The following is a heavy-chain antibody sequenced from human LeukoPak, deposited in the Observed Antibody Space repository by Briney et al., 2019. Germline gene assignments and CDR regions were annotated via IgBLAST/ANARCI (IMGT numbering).Heavy chain of an antibody. CDR1: GYSFTNYW. CDR3: ARPQIHRNYYGSGSYYAEDLFYFDY. V-gene: IGHV5-51*01. CDR2: IYPGDSDT. D-gene: IGHD3-10*01. J-gene: IGHJ4*02. Sequence: GESLKISCKGSGYSFTNYWIGWVRQMPGKGLEWMGIIYPGDSDTRYSPSFQDQVTISADKSISTAYLQWSSLKASDTAMYYCARPQIHRNYYGSGSYYAEDLFYFDYWGQGTLVSVSS.